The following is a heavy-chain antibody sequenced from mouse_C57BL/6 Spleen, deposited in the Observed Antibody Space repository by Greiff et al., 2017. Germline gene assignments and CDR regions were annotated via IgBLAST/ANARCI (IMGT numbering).Heavy chain of an antibody. J-gene: IGHJ4*01. Sequence: VQLQQSGAELVRPGASVKLSCKASGYTFTDYYINWVKQRPGQGLEWIARIYPGSGNTYYNEKFKGKATLTAEKSSSTAYMQLSSLTSEDSAVYFCARREGGYYAMDYWGQGTSVTVSS. CDR1: GYTFTDYY. V-gene: IGHV1-76*01. CDR2: IYPGSGNT. CDR3: ARREGGYYAMDY. D-gene: IGHD1-1*02.